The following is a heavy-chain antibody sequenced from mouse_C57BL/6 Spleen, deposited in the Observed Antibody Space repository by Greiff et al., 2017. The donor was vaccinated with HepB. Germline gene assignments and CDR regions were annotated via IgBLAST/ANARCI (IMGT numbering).Heavy chain of an antibody. CDR2: ISYDGSN. CDR1: GYSITSGYY. V-gene: IGHV3-6*01. Sequence: ESGPGLVKPSQSLSLTCPVTGYSITSGYYWDWIRQFPGNKLEWMGYISYDGSNNYNPSLKNRISITRDTSKNQFFLTLNSVTTEDTATYCGARRIDWYFGVWGTGTTVTVSS. CDR3: ARRIDWYFGV. J-gene: IGHJ1*03.